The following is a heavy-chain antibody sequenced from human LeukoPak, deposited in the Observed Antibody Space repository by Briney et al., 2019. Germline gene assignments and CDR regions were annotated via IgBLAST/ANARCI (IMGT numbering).Heavy chain of an antibody. D-gene: IGHD3-10*01. J-gene: IGHJ4*02. CDR2: IDPGDSET. CDR3: ARQTSMGRSGDY. CDR1: GSSFSSYW. V-gene: IGHV5-51*01. Sequence: GASLKISCKTSGSSFSSYWIGWVRPMPGEGLEWMGIIDPGDSETRYSPSFEGQVTISADKSISTAYLQWSSLKASDTAMYYCARQTSMGRSGDYWGQGTLVTVSA.